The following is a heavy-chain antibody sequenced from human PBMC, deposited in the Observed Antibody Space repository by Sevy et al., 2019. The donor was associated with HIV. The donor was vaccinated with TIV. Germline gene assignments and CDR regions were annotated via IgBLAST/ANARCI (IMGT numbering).Heavy chain of an antibody. Sequence: GSLRLSCAASGFTFSSYWMSWVRQAPGKGLEWVANIKQDGSEKYYVDSVKGRFTISRDNAKNSLYLQMNSLRAEDTAVYYCARDLGYSTRGFDYWGQGTLVTVSS. V-gene: IGHV3-7*03. D-gene: IGHD6-13*01. CDR2: IKQDGSEK. CDR1: GFTFSSYW. J-gene: IGHJ4*02. CDR3: ARDLGYSTRGFDY.